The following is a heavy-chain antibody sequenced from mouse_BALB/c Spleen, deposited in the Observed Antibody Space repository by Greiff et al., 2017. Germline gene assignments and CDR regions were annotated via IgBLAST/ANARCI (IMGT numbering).Heavy chain of an antibody. J-gene: IGHJ3*01. V-gene: IGHV1S137*01. CDR1: GYTFTDYA. D-gene: IGHD2-1*01. Sequence: QVQLQQSGAELVRPGVSVKISCKGSGYTFTDYAMHWVKQSHAKSLEWIGVISTYYGDASYNQKFKGKATMTIDKSSSTAYMELARLTSEDSAIYYCARSSYGNSWFAYWGQGTLVTVSA. CDR2: ISTYYGDA. CDR3: ARSSYGNSWFAY.